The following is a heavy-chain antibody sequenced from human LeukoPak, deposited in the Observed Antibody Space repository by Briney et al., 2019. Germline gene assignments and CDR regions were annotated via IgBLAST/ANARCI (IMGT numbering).Heavy chain of an antibody. D-gene: IGHD6-13*01. V-gene: IGHV5-51*01. CDR3: ARQKVYGITEAGPAISYYYYMDV. Sequence: GESLKISCKGSGYRFISYWIGWVRQMPGTGLEWMGIIYPGDSDTRYSPSFQGQVTISADKSISTAYLQWSSLKASDTAMYYCARQKVYGITEAGPAISYYYYMDVWGKGTTVTISS. CDR2: IYPGDSDT. J-gene: IGHJ6*03. CDR1: GYRFISYW.